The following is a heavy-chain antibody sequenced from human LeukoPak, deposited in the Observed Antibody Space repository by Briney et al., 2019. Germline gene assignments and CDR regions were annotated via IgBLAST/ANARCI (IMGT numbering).Heavy chain of an antibody. CDR1: GFTFSSYS. V-gene: IGHV3-48*01. Sequence: GGSLRLSCAASGFTFSSYSMNWVRQAPGKGLEWVSYISSSSSTIYYADSVKGRFTISRDNAKNSLYLQMNSLRAEDTAVYYCASQVAAAGSNWYFDLWGRGTLVTVSS. CDR3: ASQVAAAGSNWYFDL. J-gene: IGHJ2*01. CDR2: ISSSSSTI. D-gene: IGHD6-13*01.